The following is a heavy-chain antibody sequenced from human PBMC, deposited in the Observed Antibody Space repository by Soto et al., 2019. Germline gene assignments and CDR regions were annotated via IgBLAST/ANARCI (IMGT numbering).Heavy chain of an antibody. CDR3: ARDGGLAEDGMDV. CDR1: GFIVSGNY. CDR2: IYSGGST. J-gene: IGHJ6*02. D-gene: IGHD3-10*01. V-gene: IGHV3-53*02. Sequence: EVRLVETGGDLIQPGGSLRLSCAASGFIVSGNYMSWVRQAPGKGLEWVSVIYSGGSTYYADSVKGRFTISRDNSKNTLYLQMNSLRADETAEYYCARDGGLAEDGMDVWGQGTTVTVSS.